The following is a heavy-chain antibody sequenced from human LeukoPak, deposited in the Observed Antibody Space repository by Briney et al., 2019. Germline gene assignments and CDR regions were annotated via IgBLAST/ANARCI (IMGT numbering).Heavy chain of an antibody. D-gene: IGHD5-24*01. V-gene: IGHV4-4*07. CDR3: AASTEGLQVDY. CDR1: GGSISNYY. Sequence: SETLSLTCTVSGGSISNYYGSWIRQPAGEGLEWIGRMYASGSTSYNPSLRSRVTMSGDTSKNQFSLKLSSVTAADTAVYYCAASTEGLQVDYWGQGTLVTVSS. J-gene: IGHJ4*02. CDR2: MYASGST.